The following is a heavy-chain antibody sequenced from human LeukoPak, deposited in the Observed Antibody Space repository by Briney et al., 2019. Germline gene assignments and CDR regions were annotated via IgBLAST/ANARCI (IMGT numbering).Heavy chain of an antibody. D-gene: IGHD6-13*01. J-gene: IGHJ3*02. CDR2: ISNSDDTK. V-gene: IGHV3-48*03. CDR3: ARVGYSSSWHTGSAFDI. Sequence: GGSLRLSCAASGFTFSSYAMSWVRQAPGKGLEWVSYISNSDDTKKYAESVKGRFTISRDNAQKSLYLQMNSLRAEDTAVYYCARVGYSSSWHTGSAFDIWGQGTMVTVSS. CDR1: GFTFSSYA.